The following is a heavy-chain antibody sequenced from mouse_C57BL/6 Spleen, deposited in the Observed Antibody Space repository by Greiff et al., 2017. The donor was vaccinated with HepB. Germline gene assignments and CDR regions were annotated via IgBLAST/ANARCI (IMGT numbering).Heavy chain of an antibody. Sequence: VQLQQPGSELVKPGASVKMSCKASGYTFTSYWITWVKQRPGQGLEWIGDIYPGSGSTNYNEKFKSKATLTVDTSSSTACMQLSSLTSEDSAVYYCARYYGSSQAWFAYWGQGTLVTVSA. J-gene: IGHJ3*01. CDR1: GYTFTSYW. V-gene: IGHV1-55*01. CDR3: ARYYGSSQAWFAY. D-gene: IGHD1-1*01. CDR2: IYPGSGST.